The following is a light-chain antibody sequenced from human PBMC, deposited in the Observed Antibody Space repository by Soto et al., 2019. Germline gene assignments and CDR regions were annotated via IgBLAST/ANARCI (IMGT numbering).Light chain of an antibody. J-gene: IGLJ1*01. V-gene: IGLV2-14*01. CDR1: SSDVGAYNY. CDR3: ISYTTSSTYV. Sequence: QSVLTQPASVSGSPGQSIAISCTGTSSDVGAYNYVSWYQQHPAKAPKLMIYDVTNRPSGVSDRFSGSKSGNTASLTISGLQDEDEADYYCISYTTSSTYVFGSGTQLTVL. CDR2: DVT.